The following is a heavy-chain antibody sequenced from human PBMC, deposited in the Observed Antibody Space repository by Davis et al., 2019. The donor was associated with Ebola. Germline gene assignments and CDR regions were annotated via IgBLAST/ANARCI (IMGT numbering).Heavy chain of an antibody. Sequence: GESLKISCKGSGYTFTTYWIGWVRQMPVKGLEWMGIISPADSETRYSPAFAGQVTISVDKSISTAYLQWSSLKAADTAIYYCARSYVVSYGMDVWGKGTTVTVSS. CDR1: GYTFTTYW. D-gene: IGHD1-26*01. CDR2: ISPADSET. CDR3: ARSYVVSYGMDV. J-gene: IGHJ6*04. V-gene: IGHV5-51*01.